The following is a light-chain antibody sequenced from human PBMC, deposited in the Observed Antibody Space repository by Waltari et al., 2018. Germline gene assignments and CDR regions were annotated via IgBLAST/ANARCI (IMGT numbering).Light chain of an antibody. CDR1: SSNIRAGYD. Sequence: QSVLTQPPSVSGAPGQRVTISCPGSSSNIRAGYDVHWYQQLPGTAPKPLIYGNSNRPSGVPDRFSGSKSGTSASLAITGLQAEDEADYYCQSYDSSLSGWVFGGGTKLTVL. V-gene: IGLV1-40*01. CDR2: GNS. J-gene: IGLJ2*01. CDR3: QSYDSSLSGWV.